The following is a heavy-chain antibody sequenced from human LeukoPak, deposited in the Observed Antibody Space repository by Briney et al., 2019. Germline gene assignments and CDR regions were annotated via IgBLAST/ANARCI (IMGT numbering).Heavy chain of an antibody. CDR1: GFTFNTYP. CDR2: IGGINTYI. V-gene: IGHV3-21*01. CDR3: ARANSNYDYYYGMDV. Sequence: GGSLRLSCAASGFTFNTYPMNWVRQAPGKGLEWVSSIGGINTYIYYADSVRGRFTISRDNAKNSLYLQMNSLRAEDTALYYCARANSNYDYYYGMDVWGQGTTVTVSS. D-gene: IGHD4-11*01. J-gene: IGHJ6*02.